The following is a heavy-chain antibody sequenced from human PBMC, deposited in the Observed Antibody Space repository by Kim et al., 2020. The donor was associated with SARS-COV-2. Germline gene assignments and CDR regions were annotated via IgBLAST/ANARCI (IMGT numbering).Heavy chain of an antibody. J-gene: IGHJ6*02. CDR3: ARDGYSSSPTAAEIGAVPSGMDV. CDR2: IYYSGST. CDR1: GGSISSGGYY. D-gene: IGHD6-13*01. V-gene: IGHV4-31*03. Sequence: SETLSLTCTVSGGSISSGGYYWSWIRQHPGKGLEWIGYIYYSGSTYYNPSLKSRVTISVDTSKNQFSLRLSSVTAADTAVYYCARDGYSSSPTAAEIGAVPSGMDVWGQGTTVTVSS.